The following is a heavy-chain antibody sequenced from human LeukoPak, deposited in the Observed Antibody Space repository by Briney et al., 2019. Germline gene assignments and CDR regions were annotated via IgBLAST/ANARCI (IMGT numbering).Heavy chain of an antibody. V-gene: IGHV3-23*01. CDR3: AKDQDWPTAMITN. Sequence: GGSLRLSCAASGFTFNNYTMSWVRQAPGKGLEWVSTISRSGGSTYYAGSVKGRFTISRDNSKNMLYLQMNSLRAEDTAVYYCAKDQDWPTAMITNWGQGTLVTVSS. J-gene: IGHJ4*02. D-gene: IGHD5-18*01. CDR1: GFTFNNYT. CDR2: ISRSGGST.